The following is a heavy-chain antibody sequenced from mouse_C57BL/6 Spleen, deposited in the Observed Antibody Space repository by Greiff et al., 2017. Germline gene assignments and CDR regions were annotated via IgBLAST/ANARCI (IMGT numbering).Heavy chain of an antibody. J-gene: IGHJ2*01. CDR1: GYTFTSYW. V-gene: IGHV1-50*01. D-gene: IGHD2-5*01. Sequence: QVQLQQPGAELVKPGASVKLSCKASGYTFTSYWMQWVKQRPGQGLEWIGEIDPSDSYTNYNQKFTGKATLTVDTSYSTAYMQHSSVTSEDSAVYYCARSSNYDLDDWGQGTTLKVSA. CDR2: IDPSDSYT. CDR3: ARSSNYDLDD.